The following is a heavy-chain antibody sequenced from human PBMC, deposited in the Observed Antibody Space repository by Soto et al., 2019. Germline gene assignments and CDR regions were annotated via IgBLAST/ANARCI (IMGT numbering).Heavy chain of an antibody. Sequence: ASVKVSCKASGYTFTSYGISWVRQAPGQGLEWMGWISAYNGNTNYAQKLQGRVTMTTDTSTSTAYMELRSLRSDDTAVYYCARDTPKVGGVIITDYSGMDVWGKGTTVPVSS. CDR2: ISAYNGNT. J-gene: IGHJ6*04. CDR1: GYTFTSYG. CDR3: ARDTPKVGGVIITDYSGMDV. D-gene: IGHD3-10*01. V-gene: IGHV1-18*01.